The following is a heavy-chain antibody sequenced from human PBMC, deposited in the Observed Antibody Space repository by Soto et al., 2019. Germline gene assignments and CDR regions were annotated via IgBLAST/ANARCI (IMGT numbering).Heavy chain of an antibody. CDR2: ISYDGSNK. V-gene: IGHV3-30-3*01. J-gene: IGHJ4*02. D-gene: IGHD4-4*01. CDR3: AYGDDYRTLNGY. Sequence: QVQLVESGGGVVQPGRSLRLSCAASGFTFSSYAMHWVRQAPGKGLEWVAVISYDGSNKYYADSVKGRFTISRDNCKNTLYLQMNSLRAEDTAVYYCAYGDDYRTLNGYWGQGTLVTVSS. CDR1: GFTFSSYA.